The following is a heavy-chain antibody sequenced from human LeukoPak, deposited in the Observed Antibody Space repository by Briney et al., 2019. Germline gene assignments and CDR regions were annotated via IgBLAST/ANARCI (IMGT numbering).Heavy chain of an antibody. CDR3: ARGDDYGGKILDY. J-gene: IGHJ4*02. CDR2: IYYSGST. Sequence: PSGTLSLTCTVSGGSISSGGYYWSWIRQHPGKGLEWIGYIYYSGSTYYNPSLKSRVTISVDTSKNQFSLKLSSVTAADTAVYYCARGDDYGGKILDYWGQGTLVTVSS. V-gene: IGHV4-31*03. D-gene: IGHD4-23*01. CDR1: GGSISSGGYY.